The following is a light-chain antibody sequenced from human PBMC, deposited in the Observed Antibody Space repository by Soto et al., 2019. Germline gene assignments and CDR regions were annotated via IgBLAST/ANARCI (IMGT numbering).Light chain of an antibody. CDR2: SNN. Sequence: QSVLTQPPSASGTPGQRVTISGSGRSSNIGSNTVNWYQQLPGTAPKLLIYSNNQRPSGVPDRFSGSKSGTSASLDISGLQSEDEADYYCAAWDDSLNGLFGGGIKLTVL. CDR3: AAWDDSLNGL. V-gene: IGLV1-44*01. J-gene: IGLJ2*01. CDR1: SSNIGSNT.